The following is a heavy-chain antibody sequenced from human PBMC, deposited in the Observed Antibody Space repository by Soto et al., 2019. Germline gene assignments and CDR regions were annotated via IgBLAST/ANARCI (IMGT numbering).Heavy chain of an antibody. CDR3: AADRKIVGTIGAFDF. V-gene: IGHV1-24*01. CDR1: THTLTELT. CDR2: SAPEEGEP. D-gene: IGHD1-26*01. J-gene: IGHJ4*02. Sequence: GASVKVSCKVPTHTLTELTIDWLRQAPGKGLEWMGRSAPEEGEPIYPQKFQGRVSMTEDPSTDTAYMELTSLRFEDTAVYFCAADRKIVGTIGAFDFWGQGTLVTVSS.